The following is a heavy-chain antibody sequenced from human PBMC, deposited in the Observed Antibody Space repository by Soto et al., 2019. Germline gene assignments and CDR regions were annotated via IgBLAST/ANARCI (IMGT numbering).Heavy chain of an antibody. J-gene: IGHJ6*02. CDR2: IGTAGDT. CDR3: ARGEGGEYYDSSGYIGMDV. CDR1: GSTFSSYD. D-gene: IGHD3-22*01. V-gene: IGHV3-13*01. Sequence: PGGSLRLSCAASGSTFSSYDMHWVRQATGKGLEWVSAIGTAGDTYYPGSVKGRFTISRENAKNSLYLQMNSLRAGDTAVYYCARGEGGEYYDSSGYIGMDVWGQGTTVTVSS.